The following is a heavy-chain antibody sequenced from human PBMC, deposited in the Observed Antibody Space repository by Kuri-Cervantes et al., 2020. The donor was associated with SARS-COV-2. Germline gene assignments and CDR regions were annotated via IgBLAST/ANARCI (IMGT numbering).Heavy chain of an antibody. CDR1: GSSISSGYY. J-gene: IGHJ4*02. Sequence: SETLSLTCAVSGSSISSGYYWGWIRQPPGKGLGRIGSIYNSGSTYYNPSLKSRVTISVDTSKNQFSLKLSSVTAADTAVYYCARHGDISGFLGWLGPPIYFDYWGQGTLVTVSS. CDR3: ARHGDISGFLGWLGPPIYFDY. CDR2: IYNSGST. D-gene: IGHD3-3*01. V-gene: IGHV4-38-2*01.